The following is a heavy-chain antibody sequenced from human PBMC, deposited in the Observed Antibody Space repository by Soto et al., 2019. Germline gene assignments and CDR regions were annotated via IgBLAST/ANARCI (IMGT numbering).Heavy chain of an antibody. CDR2: IYSDGRT. CDR1: GLPVSTNY. CDR3: ARVTTLACDY. Sequence: SLRLSCAASGLPVSTNYMNWVRQAPGKGLEWVSIIYSDGRTYHADSVKGRFTISRDNSKNMLYLQMNSLRTEDTAVYYCARVTTLACDYWGQGTLVTVSS. V-gene: IGHV3-66*01. D-gene: IGHD3-22*01. J-gene: IGHJ4*02.